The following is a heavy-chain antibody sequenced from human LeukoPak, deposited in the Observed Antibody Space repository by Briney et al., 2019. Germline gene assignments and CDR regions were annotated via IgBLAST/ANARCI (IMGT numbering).Heavy chain of an antibody. D-gene: IGHD4-17*01. CDR3: ASLRDRFDY. V-gene: IGHV4-59*01. Sequence: PSETLSLTCSVSGGSLTSYYWSWIRQPPGKGLEWIGYIYYSGSTNYNPSLKSRVTISVDTSKNQFSLKLSSVTAADTAVYYCASLRDRFDYWGQGTLVTVSS. CDR1: GGSLTSYY. CDR2: IYYSGST. J-gene: IGHJ4*02.